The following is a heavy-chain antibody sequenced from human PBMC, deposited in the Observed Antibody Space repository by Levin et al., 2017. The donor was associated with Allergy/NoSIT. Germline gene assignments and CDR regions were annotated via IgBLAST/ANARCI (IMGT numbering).Heavy chain of an antibody. CDR1: GFTFDDYA. CDR3: AKATTVVTSRFDY. Sequence: PGGSLRLSCAASGFTFDDYAMHWVRQAPGKGLEWVSGISWNSGSIGYADSVKGRFTISRDNAKNSLYLQMNSLRAEDTALYYCAKATTVVTSRFDYWGQGTLVTVSS. J-gene: IGHJ4*02. V-gene: IGHV3-9*01. D-gene: IGHD4-23*01. CDR2: ISWNSGSI.